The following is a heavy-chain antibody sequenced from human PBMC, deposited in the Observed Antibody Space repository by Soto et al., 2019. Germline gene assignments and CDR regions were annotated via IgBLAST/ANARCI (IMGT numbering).Heavy chain of an antibody. CDR1: GDSVTSVSDY. D-gene: IGHD3-10*01. Sequence: TSETLSLTCTVSGDSVTSVSDYWSWIRQPPGKGLEWIGYIYYSGSADYNPSLGSRVTISIDTSKNQFSLKLTSVAAADTAVYYCERGVGFGYYYYHMDLWGQGTTVTVYS. V-gene: IGHV4-61*01. CDR3: ERGVGFGYYYYHMDL. J-gene: IGHJ6*02. CDR2: IYYSGSA.